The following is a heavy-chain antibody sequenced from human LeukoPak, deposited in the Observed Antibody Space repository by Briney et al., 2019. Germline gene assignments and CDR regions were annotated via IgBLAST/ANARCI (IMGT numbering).Heavy chain of an antibody. Sequence: GESLKISCKGSGYIFTSYWIGWVRQMPGKGLESMAIIHPDDSDTRYSPSFQGQVTISADKSISTAFLQWSSLKASDTAMYYCARGYCSTTRCYYFDLWGQGTLVTVSS. CDR2: IHPDDSDT. J-gene: IGHJ4*02. CDR1: GYIFTSYW. V-gene: IGHV5-51*01. CDR3: ARGYCSTTRCYYFDL. D-gene: IGHD2-2*01.